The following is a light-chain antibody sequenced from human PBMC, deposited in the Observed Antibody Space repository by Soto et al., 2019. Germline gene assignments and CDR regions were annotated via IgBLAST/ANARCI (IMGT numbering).Light chain of an antibody. CDR3: QKYNTWPST. J-gene: IGKJ1*01. CDR1: QSVSNN. Sequence: EIVMTQSPSTLSVSPGERGTLSCRASQSVSNNLAWYQQKPGQSPSVLIYGASTRATGIPARFSGSGSGTEFTPTISSLQAEDFAVYSCQKYNTWPSTLRQRTKGDIK. V-gene: IGKV3-15*01. CDR2: GAS.